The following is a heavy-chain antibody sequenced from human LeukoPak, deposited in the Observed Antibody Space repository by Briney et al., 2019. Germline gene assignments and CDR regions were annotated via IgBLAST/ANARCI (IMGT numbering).Heavy chain of an antibody. CDR3: AKDLFRGGYDLIGEGYYYGMDV. D-gene: IGHD5-12*01. V-gene: IGHV3-23*01. Sequence: GGSLRLSCAASGFTFSSYAMSWVRQAPGKGLEWVSAISGSGGSTYYADSVKGRFTISRDNSKNTLYLQMNSLRAEDTAVYYCAKDLFRGGYDLIGEGYYYGMDVWGQGTTVTVSS. CDR2: ISGSGGST. CDR1: GFTFSSYA. J-gene: IGHJ6*02.